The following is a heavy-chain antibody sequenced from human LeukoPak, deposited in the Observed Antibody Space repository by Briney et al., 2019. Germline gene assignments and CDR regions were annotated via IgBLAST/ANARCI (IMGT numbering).Heavy chain of an antibody. CDR3: ARDQGRIVGATSLDY. CDR2: ISAYNGIT. D-gene: IGHD1-26*01. J-gene: IGHJ4*02. Sequence: ASVKVSCKASGYTFTSYGISWVRQAPGQGLEWMGWISAYNGITNYAQKLQGRVTMTTDTSTSTAYMELRSLRSDDTAVYYCARDQGRIVGATSLDYWGQGTLVTVSS. V-gene: IGHV1-18*01. CDR1: GYTFTSYG.